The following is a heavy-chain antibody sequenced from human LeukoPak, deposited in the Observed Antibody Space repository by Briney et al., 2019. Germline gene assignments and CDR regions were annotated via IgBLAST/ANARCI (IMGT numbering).Heavy chain of an antibody. Sequence: GGSLRLSCAVSGITLSNYGMSWVRQAPGKGLEWVAGISGSGGSTIYADSVKGRFTIPRDNPKNTLYLQMNSLRAEDTAFYFCAKRGVVIRVFLVGFHKEAFYFESWGQGALVTVSS. CDR2: ISGSGGST. CDR1: GITLSNYG. V-gene: IGHV3-23*01. J-gene: IGHJ4*02. CDR3: AKRGVVIRVFLVGFHKEAFYFES. D-gene: IGHD3/OR15-3a*01.